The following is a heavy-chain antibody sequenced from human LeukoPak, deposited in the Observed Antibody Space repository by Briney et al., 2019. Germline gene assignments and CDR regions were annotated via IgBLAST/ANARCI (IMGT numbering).Heavy chain of an antibody. J-gene: IGHJ4*02. D-gene: IGHD1-1*01. CDR1: GGSISSGSHY. CDR2: IYTSGST. CDR3: ARVDPWNDVRVIDY. V-gene: IGHV4-61*02. Sequence: NPSQTLSLTCTVSGGSISSGSHYWSWIRQPAGKGLEWIGRIYTSGSTNYNPSLKSRVTISVDTSKNQFSLKLSSVTAADTAVYYCARVDPWNDVRVIDYWGQGTLVTVSS.